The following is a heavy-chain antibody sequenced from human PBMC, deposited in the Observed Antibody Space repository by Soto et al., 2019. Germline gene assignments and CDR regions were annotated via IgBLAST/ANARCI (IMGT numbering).Heavy chain of an antibody. J-gene: IGHJ4*02. CDR1: GGTFSSYA. V-gene: IGHV1-69*06. D-gene: IGHD2-8*01. CDR2: IIPIFGTA. Sequence: QVQLVQSGAEVKKPGSSVKVSCKASGGTFSSYAISWVRQAPGQGLEWMGGIIPIFGTANYAQKFQGRVTANAYKSTSKAEMGMSRLRDAATYVYSCEGDYPMASGIGYWGQGTLVTVSS. CDR3: EGDYPMASGIGY.